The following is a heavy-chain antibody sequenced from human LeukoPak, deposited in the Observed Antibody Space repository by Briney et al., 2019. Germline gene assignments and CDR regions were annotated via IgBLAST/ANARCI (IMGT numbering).Heavy chain of an antibody. CDR2: INHSGST. V-gene: IGHV4-34*01. CDR3: ARGYSGLLWFGEFRLTYNWFGP. Sequence: SETLSLTCAVYGGSFSGYYWSWIRQPPGKGLERIGEINHSGSTNYNPSLKSRVTISVDTSKNQFSLKLSSVTAADTSVYYCARGYSGLLWFGEFRLTYNWFGPLGQGTLVTVSS. CDR1: GGSFSGYY. D-gene: IGHD3-10*01. J-gene: IGHJ5*02.